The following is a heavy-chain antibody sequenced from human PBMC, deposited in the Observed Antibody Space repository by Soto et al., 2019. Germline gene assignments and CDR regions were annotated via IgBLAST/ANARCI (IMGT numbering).Heavy chain of an antibody. CDR3: AKDLAAAAAPSTKGNWFDP. CDR1: GFAFISYA. J-gene: IGHJ5*02. V-gene: IGHV3-23*01. D-gene: IGHD6-13*01. CDR2: ISGSGGST. Sequence: PGGSLRLSCAASGFAFISYAMSWFRQAPGKGLEWVSAISGSGGSTYYADSVKGRFTISRDNSKNTLYLQMNSLRAEDTAVYYCAKDLAAAAAPSTKGNWFDPWGQGTLVTVSS.